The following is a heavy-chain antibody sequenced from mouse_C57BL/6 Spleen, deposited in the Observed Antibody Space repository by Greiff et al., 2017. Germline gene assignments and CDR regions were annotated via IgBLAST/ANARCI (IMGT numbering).Heavy chain of an antibody. V-gene: IGHV1-69*01. CDR2: IDPSDSYT. CDR1: GYTFTSYW. Sequence: QVQLQQPGAELVMPGASVKLSCKASGYTFTSYWMHWVKQRPGQGLEWIGEIDPSDSYTNYNQKFKGKSTLTVDKSSSTAYMQLSSLTSEDSAVYYCARGYYDWYFDVWGTGTTVTVSS. J-gene: IGHJ1*03. CDR3: ARGYYDWYFDV. D-gene: IGHD1-1*01.